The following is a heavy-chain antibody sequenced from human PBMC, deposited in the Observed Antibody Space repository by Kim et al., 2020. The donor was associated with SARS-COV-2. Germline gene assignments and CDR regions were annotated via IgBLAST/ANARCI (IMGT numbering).Heavy chain of an antibody. J-gene: IGHJ4*02. CDR3: AKAAISGAAAARGVDY. Sequence: GGSLRLSCAASGFTFSSYGMHWVRQAPGKGLEWVAVISYDGNTKYYGDFVKSRLTISRDNSKNTLFLQMNSLRVEDTAVYYCAKAAISGAAAARGVDYWGQGTLVTVSS. CDR1: GFTFSSYG. CDR2: ISYDGNTK. D-gene: IGHD6-13*01. V-gene: IGHV3-30*18.